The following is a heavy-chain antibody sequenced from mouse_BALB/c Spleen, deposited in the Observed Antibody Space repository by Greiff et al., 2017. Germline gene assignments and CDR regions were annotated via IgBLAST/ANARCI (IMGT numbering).Heavy chain of an antibody. V-gene: IGHV1-80*01. D-gene: IGHD1-1*01. CDR1: GYAFSSYW. J-gene: IGHJ1*01. Sequence: VQVVESGAELVRPGSSVKISCKASGYAFSSYWMNWVKQRPGQGLEWIGQIYPGDGDTNYNGKFKGKATLTADKSSSTAYMQLSSLTSEDSAVYFCAREEDYYGSRGRYFDVWGAGTTVTVSS. CDR2: IYPGDGDT. CDR3: AREEDYYGSRGRYFDV.